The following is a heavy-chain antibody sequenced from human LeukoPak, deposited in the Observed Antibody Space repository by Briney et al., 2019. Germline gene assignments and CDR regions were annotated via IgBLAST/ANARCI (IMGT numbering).Heavy chain of an antibody. CDR3: ARGCSSGSDYYYGMDV. CDR1: GYTFTSYA. Sequence: GASVKVSCKASGYTFTSYAISWVRQAPGQGLEWMGWISGYNGNTKYAQKVQGRVTMTTDTSTSTAYMELRSLRSDDTAVYYCARGCSSGSDYYYGMDVWGQGTTVTVSS. D-gene: IGHD5-18*01. J-gene: IGHJ6*02. V-gene: IGHV1-18*01. CDR2: ISGYNGNT.